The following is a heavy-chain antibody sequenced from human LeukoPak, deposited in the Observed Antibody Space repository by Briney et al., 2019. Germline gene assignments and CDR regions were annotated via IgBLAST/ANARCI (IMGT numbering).Heavy chain of an antibody. Sequence: PETLSLTCAVYVGSFTGYYSSWIRHPPGEGVEWIGEINHRGSTNYNPSLKSRATLSVDTSKNQLSLKLSSVTAADTAVYYCARGRPQPEVVVAATGTFDIWGQGTMVTVSS. CDR1: VGSFTGYY. J-gene: IGHJ3*02. V-gene: IGHV4-34*01. CDR2: INHRGST. D-gene: IGHD2-15*01. CDR3: ARGRPQPEVVVAATGTFDI.